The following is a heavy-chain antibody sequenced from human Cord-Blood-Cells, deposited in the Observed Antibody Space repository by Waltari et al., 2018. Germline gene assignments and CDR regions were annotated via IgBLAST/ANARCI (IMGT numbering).Heavy chain of an antibody. J-gene: IGHJ3*02. CDR1: GFSLSNARMG. CDR3: AWIRGFGKGTGDAFDI. V-gene: IGHV2-26*01. CDR2: IFSNDEK. D-gene: IGHD3-10*01. Sequence: QVTLKESGPVLVKPTETLTLTCTVSGFSLSNARMGVSWIRQPPGKALEWLAHIFSNDEKSYSTSLKSRLTISKDTSKSQVVLTMTNMDPVDTATYYCAWIRGFGKGTGDAFDIWGQGTMVTVSS.